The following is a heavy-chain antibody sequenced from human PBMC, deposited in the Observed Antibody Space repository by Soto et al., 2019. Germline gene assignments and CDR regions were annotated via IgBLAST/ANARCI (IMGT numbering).Heavy chain of an antibody. J-gene: IGHJ6*02. D-gene: IGHD6-19*01. CDR2: IIPIFGTA. CDR3: ARVRDSSGWYLYYGMDV. Sequence: QVQLVQSGAEVKKPGSSVKVSCKASGGTFSSYAISWVRQAPGQGLEWMGGIIPIFGTANYAQKFQGRVTISADESTSTAYMELSSLRSEDTAVYYCARVRDSSGWYLYYGMDVWGQGTTVTVSS. V-gene: IGHV1-69*01. CDR1: GGTFSSYA.